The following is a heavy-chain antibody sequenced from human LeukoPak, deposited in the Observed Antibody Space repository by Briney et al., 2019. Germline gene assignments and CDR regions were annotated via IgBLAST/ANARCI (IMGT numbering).Heavy chain of an antibody. Sequence: TGGSLRLSCTACGFTFGDYAMTWVRQAPGKGLEWVGFIRSKAYGGTIEYAASVKGRFTISRDDSKSSAYLQMNSLKTEDTAIYYCIRGRVHLDYWGQGTLVTVSS. CDR3: IRGRVHLDY. CDR1: GFTFGDYA. J-gene: IGHJ4*02. V-gene: IGHV3-49*04. CDR2: IRSKAYGGTI.